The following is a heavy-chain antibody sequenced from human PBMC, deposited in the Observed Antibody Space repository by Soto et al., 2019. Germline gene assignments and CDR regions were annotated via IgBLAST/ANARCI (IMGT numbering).Heavy chain of an antibody. CDR3: ARASSSSSAADY. D-gene: IGHD6-6*01. CDR1: GESISSGGYY. CDR2: IYDSESA. V-gene: IGHV4-31*03. J-gene: IGHJ4*02. Sequence: QVQLQESGPGLVKPSQTLSLTCSVSGESISSGGYYWSWIRHHPGKGLEWIGYIYDSESAYYNPSLKSRVTISMDTSKNHFAMRLSSVTAADTAVYCCARASSSSSAADYWGQGTLATASS.